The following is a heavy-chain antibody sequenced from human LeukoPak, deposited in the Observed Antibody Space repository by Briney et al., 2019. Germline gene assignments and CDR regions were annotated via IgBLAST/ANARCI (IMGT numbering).Heavy chain of an antibody. Sequence: PGGSLRLSCAASGFTFGSYAMSWVRQAPGKGLEWVSAISGSGGSTYCADSVKGRFTISRDNSKNTLYLQMNSLRAEDTAVYYCAKDGPPIVVVVAATPGYFDYWGQGTLVTVSS. J-gene: IGHJ4*02. CDR3: AKDGPPIVVVVAATPGYFDY. CDR1: GFTFGSYA. D-gene: IGHD2-15*01. CDR2: ISGSGGST. V-gene: IGHV3-23*01.